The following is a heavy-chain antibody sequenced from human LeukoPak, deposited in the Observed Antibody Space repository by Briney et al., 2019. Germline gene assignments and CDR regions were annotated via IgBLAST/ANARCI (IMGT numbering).Heavy chain of an antibody. Sequence: GGSLRLSCAASGFTFSNYWMSWVRQAPGKGLEWVAFIRYDGSNKYYADSVKGRFTISRDNAKNSLYLQMNSLRAEDTAVYYCARGPPDDYGLDYWGQGTLVTVSS. CDR1: GFTFSNYW. CDR3: ARGPPDDYGLDY. CDR2: IRYDGSNK. D-gene: IGHD4-17*01. J-gene: IGHJ4*02. V-gene: IGHV3-30*02.